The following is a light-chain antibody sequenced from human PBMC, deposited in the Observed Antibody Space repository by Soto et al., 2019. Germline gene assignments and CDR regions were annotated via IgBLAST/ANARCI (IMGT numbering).Light chain of an antibody. CDR2: GAS. J-gene: IGKJ1*01. Sequence: EIVMTQSPDTLSVSPGERATLSCRASQSVSSNLAWYQHKPGQAPRLLMYGASTRATGGPARFSGSGSGTEFTLTISSLQSEDFAVYYCQQYTDWPLTFGQATRVDIK. CDR1: QSVSSN. V-gene: IGKV3-15*01. CDR3: QQYTDWPLT.